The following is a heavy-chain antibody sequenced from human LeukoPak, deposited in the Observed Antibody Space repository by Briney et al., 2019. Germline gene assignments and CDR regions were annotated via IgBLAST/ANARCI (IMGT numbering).Heavy chain of an antibody. J-gene: IGHJ4*02. D-gene: IGHD5-18*01. CDR3: ASERGYSYGYGRGDY. V-gene: IGHV3-21*01. CDR1: GFTFSSYS. Sequence: GGSLRLSCAASGFTFSSYSMNWVRQAPGKGLEWVSSISSSSSYIYYADSVKGRFTISRDNAKNSLYLQMNSLRAEDTAVYYCASERGYSYGYGRGDYWGQGTLVTVSS. CDR2: ISSSSSYI.